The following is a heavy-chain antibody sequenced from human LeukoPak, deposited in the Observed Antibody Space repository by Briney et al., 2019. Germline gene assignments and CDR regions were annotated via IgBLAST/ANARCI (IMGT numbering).Heavy chain of an antibody. CDR2: ISAYNGNT. D-gene: IGHD4-17*01. V-gene: IGHV1-18*01. Sequence: ASVKVSCKASGYTFTSHGISWVRRAPGQGLEWMGWISAYNGNTEYAEKFQGRVTMTTDTSTSTAYMELRSLGSDDTAVYYCARDTMVTSNWFDPWGQGTLVTVSS. CDR3: ARDTMVTSNWFDP. CDR1: GYTFTSHG. J-gene: IGHJ5*02.